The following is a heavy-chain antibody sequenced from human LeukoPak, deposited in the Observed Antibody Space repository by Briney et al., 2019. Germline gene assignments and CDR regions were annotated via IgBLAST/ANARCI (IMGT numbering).Heavy chain of an antibody. D-gene: IGHD4/OR15-4a*01. CDR3: ARVFGAGYSDY. CDR2: IKQDGSEK. CDR1: EFTFSSYW. Sequence: GGSLRPSCAASEFTFSSYWMSWVRQAPGKGLEWVASIKQDGSEKYYVDSGKGRVTISRDNAKNSLYLQMNSLRAEDTAVYYCARVFGAGYSDYWGQGTLVTVSS. J-gene: IGHJ4*02. V-gene: IGHV3-7*01.